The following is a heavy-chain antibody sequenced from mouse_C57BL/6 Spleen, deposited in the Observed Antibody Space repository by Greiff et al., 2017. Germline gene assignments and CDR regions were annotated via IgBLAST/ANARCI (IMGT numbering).Heavy chain of an antibody. V-gene: IGHV1-82*01. CDR3: VRGGYGSSPAWFAY. J-gene: IGHJ3*01. Sequence: VQLQQSGPELVKPGASVKISCKASGYAFSSSWMNWVKQRPGKGLEWIGRIYPGDGDTNYNGKFKGKATLTADKSSSTAYMQLSSLTSEDSAVCFCVRGGYGSSPAWFAYWGQGTLVTVSA. CDR1: GYAFSSSW. D-gene: IGHD1-1*01. CDR2: IYPGDGDT.